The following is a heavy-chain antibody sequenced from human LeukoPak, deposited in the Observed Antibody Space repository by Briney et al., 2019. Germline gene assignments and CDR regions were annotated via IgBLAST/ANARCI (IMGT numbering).Heavy chain of an antibody. CDR3: ARAPHYYDSSGYPY. V-gene: IGHV3-48*01. D-gene: IGHD3-22*01. CDR2: ISSSSSTI. J-gene: IGHJ4*02. Sequence: GGSLTLSCAASGFTFSSYSMNWVRQAPGKGLEWGSYISSSSSTIYYADSVKGRFTISRDNAKNALYLQMNSLRAEDTAVYYCARAPHYYDSSGYPYWGQGTRVTVSS. CDR1: GFTFSSYS.